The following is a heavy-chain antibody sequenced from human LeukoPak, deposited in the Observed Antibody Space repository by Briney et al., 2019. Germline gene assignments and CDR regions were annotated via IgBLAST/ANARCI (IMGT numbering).Heavy chain of an antibody. CDR2: MYRSGSA. V-gene: IGHV4-38-2*01. CDR3: ARAVAMTQTRGFYFDY. CDR1: GYSITTAYY. J-gene: IGHJ4*02. Sequence: PSETLSLTCAVSGYSITTAYYWGWIRQSPATGLEWIGSMYRSGSAFYNPSLKSRVSISLDTSKNQFSLNLTSVTAADTALYYCARAVAMTQTRGFYFDYWSQGTLVTVSS. D-gene: IGHD2-21*02.